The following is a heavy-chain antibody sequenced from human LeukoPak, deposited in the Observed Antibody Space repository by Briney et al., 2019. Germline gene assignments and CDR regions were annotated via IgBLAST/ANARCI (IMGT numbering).Heavy chain of an antibody. Sequence: ASVRVSCKASGYTFTSYGISWVRQAPGQGLEWMGWISAYNGNTNYAQKLQGRVTMTTDTSTSTAYMELRSLRSDDTAVYYCARQDSSGWYGYFQHWGQGTLVTVSS. CDR3: ARQDSSGWYGYFQH. CDR1: GYTFTSYG. CDR2: ISAYNGNT. D-gene: IGHD6-19*01. J-gene: IGHJ1*01. V-gene: IGHV1-18*01.